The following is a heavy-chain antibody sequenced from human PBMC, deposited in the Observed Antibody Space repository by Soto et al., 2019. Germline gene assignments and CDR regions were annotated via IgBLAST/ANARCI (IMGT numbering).Heavy chain of an antibody. CDR1: GFTFSDYY. Sequence: PGGSMRLSCAASGFTFSDYYMSWIRQAPGKGLEWVSYISSSGSTIYYADSVKGRFTISRDNAKNSLYLQMNSLRAEDTAVYYCARVDYGDYYYYGMDVWGQGTTVTVSS. V-gene: IGHV3-11*01. J-gene: IGHJ6*02. CDR2: ISSSGSTI. CDR3: ARVDYGDYYYYGMDV. D-gene: IGHD4-17*01.